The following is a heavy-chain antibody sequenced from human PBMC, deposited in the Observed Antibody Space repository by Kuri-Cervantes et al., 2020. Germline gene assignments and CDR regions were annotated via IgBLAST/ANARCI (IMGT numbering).Heavy chain of an antibody. Sequence: KVSCKGSGYSFTSYWIGWVRQMPGEGLEWMGIIYPGDSDTRYSPSFQGQVTISADKSISTAYLQWSSLKASDTAMYYCARLEMATIDYWGQGTLVTVSS. D-gene: IGHD5-24*01. V-gene: IGHV5-51*01. J-gene: IGHJ4*02. CDR2: IYPGDSDT. CDR1: GYSFTSYW. CDR3: ARLEMATIDY.